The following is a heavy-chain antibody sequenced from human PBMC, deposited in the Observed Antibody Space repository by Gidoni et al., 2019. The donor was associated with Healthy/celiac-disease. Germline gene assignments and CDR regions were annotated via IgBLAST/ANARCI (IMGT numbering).Heavy chain of an antibody. J-gene: IGHJ4*02. CDR2: INPNSGGK. CDR3: ARDLADYYGSGSYYY. D-gene: IGHD3-10*01. Sequence: QVQLVQSGAEVKKPGAAVKVSCKASGYTFTCYYMHWVRQAPGQGLEWRGWINPNSGGKNYAQKFQGRVTMTRDTSISTAYMELSRLRSDDTAVYYCARDLADYYGSGSYYYWGQGTLVTVSS. CDR1: GYTFTCYY. V-gene: IGHV1-2*02.